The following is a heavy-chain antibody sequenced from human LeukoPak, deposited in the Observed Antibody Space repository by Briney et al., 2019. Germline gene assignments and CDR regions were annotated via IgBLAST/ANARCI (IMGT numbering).Heavy chain of an antibody. CDR3: ARVVGVRGVITSLYYFDY. V-gene: IGHV1-2*02. Sequence: ASVKVSCKASGYTFTGYYMHWVRQAPGQGLEWMGWINPNSGGTNYAQRLQGRVTMTTDTSTSTAYMELRSLRSDDTAVYYCARVVGVRGVITSLYYFDYWGQGTLVTVSS. J-gene: IGHJ4*02. D-gene: IGHD3-10*01. CDR2: INPNSGGT. CDR1: GYTFTGYY.